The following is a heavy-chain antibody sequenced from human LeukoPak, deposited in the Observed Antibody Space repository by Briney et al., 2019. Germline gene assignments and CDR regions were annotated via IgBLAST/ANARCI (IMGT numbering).Heavy chain of an antibody. Sequence: GGSLRLSCAASGFTFDDYGMSWVRHAPGKGLEWVSGIDWNGGSTGYADSVKGRFTISRDNAKNSLYLQMNSLRAEDTAVYYCARDRFINYYGSGSYLDYFDYWGQGTLVTVSS. D-gene: IGHD3-10*01. CDR1: GFTFDDYG. CDR2: IDWNGGST. V-gene: IGHV3-20*04. CDR3: ARDRFINYYGSGSYLDYFDY. J-gene: IGHJ4*02.